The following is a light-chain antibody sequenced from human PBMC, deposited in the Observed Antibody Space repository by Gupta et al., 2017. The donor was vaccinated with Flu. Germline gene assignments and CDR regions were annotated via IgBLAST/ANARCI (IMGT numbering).Light chain of an antibody. CDR2: DVN. CDR1: SSDIGAYDY. V-gene: IGLV2-14*03. Sequence: QSALTQPASVSGSPGQSIAISCTGSSSDIGAYDYVSWYQQHPGRAPKLMIYDVNNRPSGISTRFSGSKSGSTASLTISGLQAEDEAQYYCAAYGAVGVFGRGTKVTVL. CDR3: AAYGAVGV. J-gene: IGLJ3*02.